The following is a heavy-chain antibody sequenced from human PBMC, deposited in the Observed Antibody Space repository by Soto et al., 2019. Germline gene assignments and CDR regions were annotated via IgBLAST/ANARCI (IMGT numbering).Heavy chain of an antibody. V-gene: IGHV3-73*01. CDR2: IRSKANSYAT. J-gene: IGHJ4*02. Sequence: PGGSLRLSCAASGFTFSGSAMHWVRPASGKGLEWVGRIRSKANSYATASAASVKGRFTISRDDSKNTAYLQRNSLKTEDTAVYYCTRQVASSSSEFDYWGQGTLVTVAS. CDR1: GFTFSGSA. D-gene: IGHD6-6*01. CDR3: TRQVASSSSEFDY.